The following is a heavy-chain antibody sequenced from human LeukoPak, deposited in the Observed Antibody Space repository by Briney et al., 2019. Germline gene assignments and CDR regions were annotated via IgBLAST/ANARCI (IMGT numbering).Heavy chain of an antibody. CDR1: GFTFSSYS. Sequence: GGSLRLSCAASGFTFSSYSMNWVRQAPGKGLEWVSSISSSSSYIYYADTVKGRFAISRDNAKNSLYLQMNSLRAEDTAVYYCAREGHQLWSTGNKYYFDYWGQGTLVTVSS. CDR3: AREGHQLWSTGNKYYFDY. J-gene: IGHJ4*02. V-gene: IGHV3-21*01. D-gene: IGHD5-18*01. CDR2: ISSSSSYI.